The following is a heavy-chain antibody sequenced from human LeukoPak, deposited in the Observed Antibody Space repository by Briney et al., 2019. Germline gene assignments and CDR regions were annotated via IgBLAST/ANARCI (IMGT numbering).Heavy chain of an antibody. D-gene: IGHD5-12*01. CDR1: GGSISSYY. CDR2: IYYSGST. CDR3: ARANGYDYFDY. Sequence: SETLSLTCTVSGGSISSYYWSWIRQPPGKGLEWIGYIYYSGSTNYNPSLKSRVTISVDTSKNQFSLKLSSVTAADTAVYYCARANGYDYFDYWGQGTLVTVSS. J-gene: IGHJ4*02. V-gene: IGHV4-59*01.